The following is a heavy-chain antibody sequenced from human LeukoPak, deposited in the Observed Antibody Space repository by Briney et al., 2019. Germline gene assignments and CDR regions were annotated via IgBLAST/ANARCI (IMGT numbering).Heavy chain of an antibody. D-gene: IGHD1-20*01. CDR2: IYHSGGST. CDR1: NYPISGSHY. V-gene: IGHV4-38-2*02. CDR3: ARDHTTLTGHIQYFDP. J-gene: IGHJ5*02. Sequence: SETLSLTCTVSNYPISGSHYWGWIRQPPGKGLEWIGSIYHSGGSTFYNPSLESRITMSVDTSKNQFSLKLNSATAADTAVYYCARDHTTLTGHIQYFDPWGQGTLVTVSS.